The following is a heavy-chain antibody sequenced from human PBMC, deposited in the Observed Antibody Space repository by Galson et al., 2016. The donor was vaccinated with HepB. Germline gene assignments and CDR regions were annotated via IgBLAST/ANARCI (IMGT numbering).Heavy chain of an antibody. CDR3: AKSSGTGNGYYCQY. V-gene: IGHV4-34*01. Sequence: SETLSLTCAVYGGSFSGHYWSWFRQSPGKGLEWIGEINHSGSTNYNPSLKSRPTISVDTSKNEFSLNQRSVTGADSAVYYCAKSSGTGNGYYCQYWGQGTLVTVSS. CDR2: INHSGST. D-gene: IGHD3-22*01. CDR1: GGSFSGHY. J-gene: IGHJ4*02.